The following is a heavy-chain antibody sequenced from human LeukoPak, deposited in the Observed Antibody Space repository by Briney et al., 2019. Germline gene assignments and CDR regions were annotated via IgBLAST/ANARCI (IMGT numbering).Heavy chain of an antibody. Sequence: GGSLRLSCAASGFTFSSYSMNWVRQAPGKGLEWVGRIKSKTDGGTTDYAAPVKGRFTISRDDSKNTLYLQMNSLKTEDTAVYYCTTGAYYDSSGWNDPWGQGTLVTVSS. CDR3: TTGAYYDSSGWNDP. CDR2: IKSKTDGGTT. D-gene: IGHD3-22*01. CDR1: GFTFSSYS. J-gene: IGHJ5*02. V-gene: IGHV3-15*01.